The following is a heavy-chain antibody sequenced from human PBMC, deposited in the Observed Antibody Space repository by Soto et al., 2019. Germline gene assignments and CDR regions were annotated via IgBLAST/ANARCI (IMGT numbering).Heavy chain of an antibody. CDR2: ISGSGGST. J-gene: IGHJ5*02. D-gene: IGHD3-3*01. Sequence: GGSLRLSCAASGFTFSSYAMSWVRQAPGKGLEWVSAISGSGGSTYYADSVKGRFTISRDNSKNTLYLQMNSLRAEDTAVYYCAKAPVYDFWSVYKPNHGFDPWGQGTLVTVSS. V-gene: IGHV3-23*01. CDR3: AKAPVYDFWSVYKPNHGFDP. CDR1: GFTFSSYA.